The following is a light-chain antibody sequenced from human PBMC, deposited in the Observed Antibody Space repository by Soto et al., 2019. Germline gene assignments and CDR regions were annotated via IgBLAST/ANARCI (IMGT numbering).Light chain of an antibody. CDR3: QQYENLPYT. J-gene: IGKJ2*01. CDR2: GAS. Sequence: EIVLTQSPGTLSLSPGERATLSCRASQSVSSSYLAWYQQKPGQAPRLLIYGASSRATGIPDRFSGSGSGTDFTLTISRLEPEDFAVYYCQQYENLPYTFGQGTKLQIK. CDR1: QSVSSSY. V-gene: IGKV3-20*01.